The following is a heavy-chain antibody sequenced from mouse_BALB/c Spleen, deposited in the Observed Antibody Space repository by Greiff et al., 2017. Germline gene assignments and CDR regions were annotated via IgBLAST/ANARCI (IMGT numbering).Heavy chain of an antibody. J-gene: IGHJ2*01. CDR3: TRGKLVFDY. D-gene: IGHD4-1*01. CDR2: IYPSDSYT. Sequence: QVQLQQPGAELVRPGASVKLSFKASGYTFTSYWINWVKQRPGQGLEWIGNIYPSDSYTNYNQKFKDKATLTVDKSSSTAYMQLSSPTSEDSAVYYCTRGKLVFDYWGQGTTLTVSS. V-gene: IGHV1-69*02. CDR1: GYTFTSYW.